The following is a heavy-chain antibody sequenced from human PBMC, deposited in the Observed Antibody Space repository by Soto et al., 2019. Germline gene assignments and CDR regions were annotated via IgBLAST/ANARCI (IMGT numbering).Heavy chain of an antibody. CDR1: GGTFSSYA. D-gene: IGHD3-3*01. J-gene: IGHJ6*02. CDR3: ARGRRFLEWLLSYGMDV. CDR2: IIPIFGTA. Sequence: SVKVSCKASGGTFSSYAISWVRQAPGQGLEWMGGIIPIFGTANYAQKFQGRVSITADESTSTAYMELSSLRSEDTAVYYCARGRRFLEWLLSYGMDVWGQGTTVTVSS. V-gene: IGHV1-69*13.